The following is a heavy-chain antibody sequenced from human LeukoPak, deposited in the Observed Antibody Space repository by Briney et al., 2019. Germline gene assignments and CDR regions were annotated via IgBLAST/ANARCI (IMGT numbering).Heavy chain of an antibody. CDR1: GLTFDGYA. D-gene: IGHD5-12*01. V-gene: IGHV3-9*01. J-gene: IGHJ4*02. CDR3: AKDQGGYASNFDY. CDR2: INWNSGSI. Sequence: PGGSLRLSCAASGLTFDGYAMHWVRQVPGKGLECVSGINWNSGSIGYADSVKGRFTISRDNAKNSLYLQMNSLRAEDTALYYCAKDQGGYASNFDYWGQGTLVTVSS.